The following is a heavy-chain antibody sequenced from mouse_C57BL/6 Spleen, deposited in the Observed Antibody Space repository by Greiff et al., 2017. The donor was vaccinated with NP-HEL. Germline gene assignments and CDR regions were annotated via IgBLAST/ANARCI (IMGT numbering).Heavy chain of an antibody. J-gene: IGHJ1*03. CDR2: ISDGGSYT. CDR1: GFTFSSYA. D-gene: IGHD1-1*01. V-gene: IGHV5-4*01. Sequence: EVMLVESGGGLVKPGGSLKLSCAASGFTFSSYAMSWVRQTPEKRLEWVAAISDGGSYTYYPDNVKGRFTISRDTAKNNLYLHMSHLKSEDTAMYYCARDWTTVVATGYFDVWGTGTTVTVSS. CDR3: ARDWTTVVATGYFDV.